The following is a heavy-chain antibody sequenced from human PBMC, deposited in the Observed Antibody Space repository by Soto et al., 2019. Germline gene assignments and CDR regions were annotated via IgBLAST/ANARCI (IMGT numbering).Heavy chain of an antibody. CDR3: ARGRGSGWHYLDY. V-gene: IGHV6-1*01. CDR1: GDFVSSNSAA. D-gene: IGHD5-18*01. CDR2: TYYRSKWYN. J-gene: IGHJ4*02. Sequence: PSQTLSLTCGISGDFVSSNSAAWNWIRQSPSRGLEWLGRTYYRSKWYNEYAVSVKSRITINPDTSKNQFSLQLSSVTPEDTAVYYCARGRGSGWHYLDYWGQGNLVTVSS.